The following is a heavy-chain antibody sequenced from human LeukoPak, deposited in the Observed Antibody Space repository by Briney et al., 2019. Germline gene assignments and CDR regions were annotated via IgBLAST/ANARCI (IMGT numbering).Heavy chain of an antibody. J-gene: IGHJ4*02. CDR2: IHYDGSKK. CDR1: GFTFSNYD. D-gene: IGHD1-14*01. CDR3: ALQPRD. V-gene: IGHV3-30*02. Sequence: GGSLRLSCTTSGFTFSNYDMHWVRQAPGKGLEWVAFIHYDGSKKYYADSVKGRFTISRDDSKNTLYLQMNSLRAEDTAMYYCALQPRDWGQGILVTVSS.